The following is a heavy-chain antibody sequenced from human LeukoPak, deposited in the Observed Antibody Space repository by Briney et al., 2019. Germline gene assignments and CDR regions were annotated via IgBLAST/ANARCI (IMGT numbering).Heavy chain of an antibody. V-gene: IGHV4-4*07. CDR1: GGSISSYY. CDR2: IYTSGST. D-gene: IGHD3-22*01. Sequence: SQTLSLTXTVSGGSISSYYWSWIRQPAGKGLEWIGRIYTSGSTNYNPSLKSRVTMSVDTSKNQFSLKLSSVTAADTAVYYCARDPTYYYDSSGAFDIWGQGTMVTVSS. J-gene: IGHJ3*02. CDR3: ARDPTYYYDSSGAFDI.